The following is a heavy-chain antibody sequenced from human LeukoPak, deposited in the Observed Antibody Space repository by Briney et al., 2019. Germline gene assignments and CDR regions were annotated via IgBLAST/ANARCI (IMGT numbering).Heavy chain of an antibody. Sequence: GGSLRLSCAASGFTFSSYGMHWVRQAPGKGLEWVAVISYDGSNKYYADSVKGRFTISRDNSKNTLYLQMNSLRAEDTAVYYCAKDLAMTTVTTYAFDIWGQGKMVTVSS. D-gene: IGHD4-17*01. J-gene: IGHJ3*02. V-gene: IGHV3-30*18. CDR2: ISYDGSNK. CDR1: GFTFSSYG. CDR3: AKDLAMTTVTTYAFDI.